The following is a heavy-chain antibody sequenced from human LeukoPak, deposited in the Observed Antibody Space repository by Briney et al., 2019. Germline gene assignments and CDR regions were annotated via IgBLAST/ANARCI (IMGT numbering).Heavy chain of an antibody. CDR2: ISGSGGST. V-gene: IGHV3-23*01. J-gene: IGHJ6*02. Sequence: GGSLRLSCAASGFTFSSYAMSWVRQAPGKGLEWVSAISGSGGSTYYADSVKGRFTISRDNSKNTLYMQMNSLRAEDTAVYYCARAVAGTGYYYYYGMDVWGQGTTVTVSS. CDR1: GFTFSSYA. D-gene: IGHD6-19*01. CDR3: ARAVAGTGYYYYYGMDV.